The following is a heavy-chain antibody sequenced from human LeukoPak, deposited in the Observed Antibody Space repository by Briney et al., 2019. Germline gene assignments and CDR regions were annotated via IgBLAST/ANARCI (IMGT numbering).Heavy chain of an antibody. CDR1: GFTFSSYE. CDR2: IKQDGSEK. Sequence: GGSLRLSCAASGFTFSSYEMNWVRQAPGKGLEWVANIKQDGSEKYYVDSVKGRFTISRDNAKNSLYLQMNSLRAEDTAVYYCARDRGSGDFLDYWGQGTLVTVSS. J-gene: IGHJ4*02. V-gene: IGHV3-7*01. CDR3: ARDRGSGDFLDY. D-gene: IGHD3-10*01.